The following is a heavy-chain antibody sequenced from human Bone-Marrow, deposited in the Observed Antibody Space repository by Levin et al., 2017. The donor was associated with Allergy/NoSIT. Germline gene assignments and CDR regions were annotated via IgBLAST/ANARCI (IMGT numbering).Heavy chain of an antibody. Sequence: GESLKISCAASGFTFRNYWMHWVRQAPGKGLLWLSRITADGSRTTYADSVKGRFTVSRDNAKNTLYLQLDSLRVDDTAVYYCARDLGQLDGNYRGQGTLVTVSS. V-gene: IGHV3-74*01. CDR3: ARDLGQLDGNY. CDR1: GFTFRNYW. CDR2: ITADGSRT. D-gene: IGHD6-6*01. J-gene: IGHJ4*02.